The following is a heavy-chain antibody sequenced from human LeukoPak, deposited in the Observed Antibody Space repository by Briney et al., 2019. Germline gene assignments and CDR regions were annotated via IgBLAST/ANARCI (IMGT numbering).Heavy chain of an antibody. CDR3: VRDAFFGERGPRWFDP. Sequence: PSETLSLTCTVSGDSISSFYWTWLRQSPGKGLEWLGYIYYSGTTNYNPSLNSRITISLDTSKKHFSLTLRSVTAADTAVYYCVRDAFFGERGPRWFDPWGQGILVTVSS. CDR2: IYYSGTT. J-gene: IGHJ5*02. D-gene: IGHD3-3*01. V-gene: IGHV4-59*01. CDR1: GDSISSFY.